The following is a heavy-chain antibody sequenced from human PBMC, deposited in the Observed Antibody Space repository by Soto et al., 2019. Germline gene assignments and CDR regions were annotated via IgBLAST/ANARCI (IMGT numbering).Heavy chain of an antibody. J-gene: IGHJ4*02. Sequence: GTLRRACSASGFTFSIYAMSWVRQAPGKGLEWVSAISGSGGSTYYADSVKGRFTISRGNSKNTLYLQMNSLRAEDTAVYYCAKDLSTQRWLQLDFDYWGQGTLVTVSS. CDR1: GFTFSIYA. CDR2: ISGSGGST. V-gene: IGHV3-23*01. CDR3: AKDLSTQRWLQLDFDY. D-gene: IGHD5-12*01.